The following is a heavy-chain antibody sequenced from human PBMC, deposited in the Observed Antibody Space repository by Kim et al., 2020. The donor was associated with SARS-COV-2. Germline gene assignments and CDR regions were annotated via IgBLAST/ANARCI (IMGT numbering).Heavy chain of an antibody. CDR2: INPGDGST. J-gene: IGHJ1*01. Sequence: ASVKVSCKASGYTFVDYSIHWVRQAPGQGLEWMGEINPGDGSTIYAQRFQGRVTTTTDTSASTVYMALSSLRSDDTALYYCPRDYHIYQWTPPGAFWGQG. CDR3: PRDYHIYQWTPPGAF. V-gene: IGHV1-46*01. D-gene: IGHD6-19*01. CDR1: GYTFVDYS.